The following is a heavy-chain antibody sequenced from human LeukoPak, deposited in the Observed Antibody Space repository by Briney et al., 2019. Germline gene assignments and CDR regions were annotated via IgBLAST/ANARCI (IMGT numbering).Heavy chain of an antibody. J-gene: IGHJ4*02. Sequence: SETLSLTCAVYGGSFSGYCWSWIRQPPGKGLEWIGEINHSGSTNYNPSLKSRVTISVDTSKNQFSLKLSSVTAADTAVYYCARGASTDYYFDYWGQGTLVTVSS. D-gene: IGHD3-3*01. CDR1: GGSFSGYC. CDR3: ARGASTDYYFDY. V-gene: IGHV4-34*01. CDR2: INHSGST.